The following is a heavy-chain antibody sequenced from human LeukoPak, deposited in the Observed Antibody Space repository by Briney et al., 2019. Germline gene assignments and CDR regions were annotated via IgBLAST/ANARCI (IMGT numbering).Heavy chain of an antibody. J-gene: IGHJ4*02. CDR3: ARHSVTAMRFGFDS. D-gene: IGHD2-21*02. V-gene: IGHV4-39*01. Sequence: SETLSLTCTVSGGSISSIRDYWGWLRQPEVKGLEWIGTIFYVGTTYYNPSLKSRVTIAVDTSKNQFSLKLTSVTAADTAFYYCARHSVTAMRFGFDSWGEGTLVTVLS. CDR2: IFYVGTT. CDR1: GGSISSIRDY.